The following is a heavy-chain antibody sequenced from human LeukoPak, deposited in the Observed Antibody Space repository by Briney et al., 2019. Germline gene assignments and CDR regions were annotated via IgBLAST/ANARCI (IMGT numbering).Heavy chain of an antibody. J-gene: IGHJ4*02. V-gene: IGHV3-7*01. CDR3: ARERWLQPDY. CDR2: INGAGSGK. CDR1: GFEFSIYW. Sequence: PGGSLRLSCAASGFEFSIYWVSWVRQAPGKGLEWVANINGAGSGKDYVDSVKGRFTISRDNAKDSLSLQMNSLRVEDTAVYYCARERWLQPDYWGQGILVTVSS. D-gene: IGHD5-24*01.